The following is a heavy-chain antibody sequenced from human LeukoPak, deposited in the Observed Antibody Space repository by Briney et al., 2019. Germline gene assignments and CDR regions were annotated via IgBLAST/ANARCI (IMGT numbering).Heavy chain of an antibody. D-gene: IGHD4-17*01. CDR1: GFTFSSYW. CDR3: VRDGYGDAFDY. CDR2: INTDGSST. V-gene: IGHV3-74*01. J-gene: IGHJ4*02. Sequence: GGSLRLSCAASGFTFSSYWIHWVRHAPGKGLVWVSRINTDGSSTSYADSVKGRFNISRDNAKNTLYLQMNSLRAEDTAVYYCVRDGYGDAFDYWGQGTLVTVSS.